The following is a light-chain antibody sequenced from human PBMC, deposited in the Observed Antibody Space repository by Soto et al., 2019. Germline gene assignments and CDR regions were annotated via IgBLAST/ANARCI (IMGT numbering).Light chain of an antibody. V-gene: IGLV1-40*01. J-gene: IGLJ2*01. CDR2: GNS. CDR3: QSYDSSRGGNVV. Sequence: QSVLTQPPSVSGSPGQTVTISCTGSSSNIGAGYDVHWYQQLPGTAPKLLIYGNSNRPSGVPDRFSGSKSGTSASLAIPGLQAEDAADYSCQSYDSSRGGNVVFGGGTKVTVL. CDR1: SSNIGAGYD.